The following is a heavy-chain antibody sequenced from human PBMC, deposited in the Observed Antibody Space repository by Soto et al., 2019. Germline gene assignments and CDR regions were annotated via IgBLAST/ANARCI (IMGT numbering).Heavy chain of an antibody. D-gene: IGHD3-22*01. CDR1: GFTFSSYS. CDR2: ISSSSSTI. V-gene: IGHV3-48*01. Sequence: GGSLRLSCAASGFTFSSYSMNWVRQAPGKGLEWVSYISSSSSTIYYADSVKGRFTISRDSAKNSLYLQMNSLRAEDTAVYYCAKNPGYYYDSTGYHFDYWGQGTLVTVSS. CDR3: AKNPGYYYDSTGYHFDY. J-gene: IGHJ4*02.